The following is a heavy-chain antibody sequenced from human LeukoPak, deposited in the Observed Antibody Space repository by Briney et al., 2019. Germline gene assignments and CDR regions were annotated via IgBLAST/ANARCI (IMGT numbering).Heavy chain of an antibody. CDR1: GFTFSDYY. J-gene: IGHJ3*02. Sequence: TGGSLRLSCAASGFTFSDYYMSWIRQAPGKGLEWVSYISSSSYTNYADSVKGRFTISRDNGKNSLDLQMNSLRAEDTAIYYCARRVPEKAFDIWGQGTKVTVSS. V-gene: IGHV3-11*03. CDR3: ARRVPEKAFDI. CDR2: ISSSSYT.